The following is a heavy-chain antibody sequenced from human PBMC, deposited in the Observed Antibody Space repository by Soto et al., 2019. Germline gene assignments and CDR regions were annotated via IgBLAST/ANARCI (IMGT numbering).Heavy chain of an antibody. CDR1: GYTFTSYG. CDR3: ARVTGFYGGKGEGDY. J-gene: IGHJ4*02. D-gene: IGHD4-17*01. CDR2: ISAYNGNT. Sequence: QVQLVQSGAEVKKPGASVKVSCKASGYTFTSYGISWVRQAPGQGLEWMGWISAYNGNTNYAQKLQGRVTMTTDTTTSTSYMERRSLISDDTAVYYCARVTGFYGGKGEGDYWGQGTLVTVSS. V-gene: IGHV1-18*01.